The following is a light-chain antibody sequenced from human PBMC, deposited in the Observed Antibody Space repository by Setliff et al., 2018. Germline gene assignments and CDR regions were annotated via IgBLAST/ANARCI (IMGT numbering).Light chain of an antibody. Sequence: QSALTQPASVSGSPGQSITISCTGTSNDIGYYNFVSWYQQYPGKHPKLLIYEVTNRPSGVSNRFSGSKSGNTASLTISGLQAEDEADYYCNSYTGTTTPYVFGTGTRGHR. CDR3: NSYTGTTTPYV. V-gene: IGLV2-14*03. CDR1: SNDIGYYNF. J-gene: IGLJ1*01. CDR2: EVT.